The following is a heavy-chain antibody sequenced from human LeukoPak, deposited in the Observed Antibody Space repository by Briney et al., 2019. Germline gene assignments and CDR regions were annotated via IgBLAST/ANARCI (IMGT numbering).Heavy chain of an antibody. Sequence: PGGSLRLSCAGSGFTFRGYWIHWVSQVPGKGLVWVSRINGDGSSATYADSVKGRFTISRDDAKNTVYLQMNNLRAEDTAVYYCARDQYYQLLLWGQGSLVTVSP. V-gene: IGHV3-74*03. CDR3: ARDQYYQLLL. CDR2: INGDGSSA. J-gene: IGHJ4*02. CDR1: GFTFRGYW. D-gene: IGHD2-2*01.